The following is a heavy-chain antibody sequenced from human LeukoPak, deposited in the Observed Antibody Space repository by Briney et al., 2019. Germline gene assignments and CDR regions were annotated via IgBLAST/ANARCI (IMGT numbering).Heavy chain of an antibody. D-gene: IGHD5-18*01. J-gene: IGHJ4*02. CDR3: AKGNAAMVSGIDH. CDR1: GFTFSSYW. CDR2: INHNGNVN. V-gene: IGHV3-7*03. Sequence: GGSLRLSCAASGFTFSSYWMNWARQAPGKGLEWVASINHNGNVNYYVDSVKGRFTISRDNAKNSLYLQMSNLRAEDTAVYYCAKGNAAMVSGIDHWGQGTLVTVSS.